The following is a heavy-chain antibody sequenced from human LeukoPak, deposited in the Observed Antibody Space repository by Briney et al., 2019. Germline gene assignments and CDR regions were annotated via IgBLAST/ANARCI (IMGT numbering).Heavy chain of an antibody. J-gene: IGHJ4*02. CDR1: GFTFSNNY. Sequence: GGSLRLSCAASGFTFSNNYMSWVRQAPGXGLEWVSVIYSVNRTSYADSAKGRFTISRDSYKNTLCLQMNSLRAEDTDVYYCARSPPWAPLDYWGQGTLVTVSS. CDR3: ARSPPWAPLDY. CDR2: IYSVNRT. V-gene: IGHV3-66*01.